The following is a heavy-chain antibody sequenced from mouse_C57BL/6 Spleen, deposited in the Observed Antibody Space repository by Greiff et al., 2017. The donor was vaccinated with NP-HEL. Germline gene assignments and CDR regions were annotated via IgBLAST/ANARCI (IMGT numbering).Heavy chain of an antibody. V-gene: IGHV1-64*01. D-gene: IGHD1-1*01. CDR2: IHPNSGST. CDR3: ANYGSSYEYFDY. J-gene: IGHJ2*01. Sequence: QVQLQQPGAELVKPGASVKLSCKASGYTFTSYWMHWVKQRPGQGLEWIGMIHPNSGSTNYNEKFKSKATLTVDKSSSTAYMQLSSLTSEDSAVYYCANYGSSYEYFDYWGQGTTLTVSS. CDR1: GYTFTSYW.